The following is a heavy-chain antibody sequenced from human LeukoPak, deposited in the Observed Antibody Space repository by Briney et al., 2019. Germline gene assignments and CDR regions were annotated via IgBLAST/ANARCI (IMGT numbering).Heavy chain of an antibody. D-gene: IGHD3-10*01. J-gene: IGHJ4*02. CDR3: ATDHNYYGSGSYLDY. V-gene: IGHV1-24*01. Sequence: ASVKVSCTVSGYTLTELSMHWVRQAPGKGLEWMGGFDPEDGETIYAQKFQGRVTMTEDTSTDTAYMELSSLRSEDTAVYYCATDHNYYGSGSYLDYWGQGTLVTVSS. CDR1: GYTLTELS. CDR2: FDPEDGET.